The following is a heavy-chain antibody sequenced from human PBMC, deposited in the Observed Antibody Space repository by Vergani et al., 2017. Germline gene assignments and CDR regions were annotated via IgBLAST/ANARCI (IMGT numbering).Heavy chain of an antibody. J-gene: IGHJ3*02. D-gene: IGHD1-26*01. CDR1: GGSISSGGYY. Sequence: QVQLQESGPGLVKPSQTLSLTCTVSGGSISSGGYYWSWIRQHPGKGLEWIGYIYYSGSTYYNPSLQGRVTISVDTSKNQFSLKLSSVTAADTAVYYCARDGIVGAFDIWGQGTMVTVSS. CDR2: IYYSGST. CDR3: ARDGIVGAFDI. V-gene: IGHV4-31*03.